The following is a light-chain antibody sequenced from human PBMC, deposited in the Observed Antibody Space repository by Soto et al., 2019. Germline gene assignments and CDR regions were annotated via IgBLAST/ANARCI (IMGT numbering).Light chain of an antibody. V-gene: IGKV3D-20*02. CDR3: QQRSNWIT. Sequence: IVLTQSPGTLSLSPGERATLSCRASQSVSSSYLAWYQQKPGQAPRLLIYDASNRATGIPARSSGSGSGTDFTLTISSLEPEDFAVYYCQQRSNWITFGQGTRLEIK. CDR2: DAS. CDR1: QSVSSSY. J-gene: IGKJ5*01.